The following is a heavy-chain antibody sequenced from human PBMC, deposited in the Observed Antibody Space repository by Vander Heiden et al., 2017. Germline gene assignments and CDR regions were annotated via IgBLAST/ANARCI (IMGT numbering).Heavy chain of an antibody. V-gene: IGHV3-9*01. D-gene: IGHD3-3*01. CDR3: AKEGGWLLYRSFDY. CDR2: ISWNSGSI. CDR1: GFTFDDYA. Sequence: EVQLVESGGGLVQPGRSLRLSCAASGFTFDDYAMHWVRQAPGKGLGWVSGISWNSGSIGYADSVKGRFTISRDNAKNSLYLQMNSLRAEDTALYYCAKEGGWLLYRSFDYWGQGTLVTVSS. J-gene: IGHJ4*02.